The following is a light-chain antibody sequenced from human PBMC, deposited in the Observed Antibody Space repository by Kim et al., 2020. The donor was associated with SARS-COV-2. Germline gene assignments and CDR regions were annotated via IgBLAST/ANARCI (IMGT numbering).Light chain of an antibody. V-gene: IGKV1-9*01. J-gene: IGKJ4*01. Sequence: ASVGDRVTMTCRASQGIRSFLAWYQQKPGKAPNLLIYAASSLQSGVPSRFSGSGSGTEFTLTISSVQPEDFATYYCQQFDSYPRTFGGGTKVDIK. CDR1: QGIRSF. CDR2: AAS. CDR3: QQFDSYPRT.